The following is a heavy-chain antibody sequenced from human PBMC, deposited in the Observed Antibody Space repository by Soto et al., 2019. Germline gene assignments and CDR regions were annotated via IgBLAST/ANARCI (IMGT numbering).Heavy chain of an antibody. Sequence: QVQLVESGGGVVQPGRSLRLSCAASGFTFSSYGMHWVRQAPGKGLEWVAVISYDGSNKYYADSVKGRFTISRDNSKNTLYLQMNSLRAEDTAVYYCAIDLKWITMVRGVIRSYGMDVWGQGTTVTVSS. CDR1: GFTFSSYG. D-gene: IGHD3-10*01. V-gene: IGHV3-30*03. CDR2: ISYDGSNK. J-gene: IGHJ6*02. CDR3: AIDLKWITMVRGVIRSYGMDV.